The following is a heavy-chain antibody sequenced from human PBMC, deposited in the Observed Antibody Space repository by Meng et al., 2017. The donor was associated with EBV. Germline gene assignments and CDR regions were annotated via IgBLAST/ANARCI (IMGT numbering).Heavy chain of an antibody. D-gene: IGHD6-13*01. J-gene: IGHJ4*02. CDR1: RGTFSSHA. V-gene: IGHV1-69*06. CDR3: ARAEIAAAGRLDY. CDR2: IIPIFGTA. Sequence: LWQPGARRRKPGAPVKVARKALRGTFSSHAISWVRNAPGQGLEWMGGIIPIFGTANYAQKFQGRVTITADKSTSTAYMELSSLRSEDTAVYYCARAEIAAAGRLDYWGQGTLVTVSS.